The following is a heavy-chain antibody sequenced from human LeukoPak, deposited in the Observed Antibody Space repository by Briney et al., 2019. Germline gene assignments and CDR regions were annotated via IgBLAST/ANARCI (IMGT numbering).Heavy chain of an antibody. V-gene: IGHV3-21*01. D-gene: IGHD3-22*01. Sequence: GGSLRLSCAASGFTFSSYSMNWVRQAPGKGLEWVSSISSSSSYTYYADSVKGRFTISRDNAKNSLYLQMNSLRAEDTAVYYCARSYYYDSSGHYWGQGTLVTVSS. CDR3: ARSYYYDSSGHY. J-gene: IGHJ4*02. CDR2: ISSSSSYT. CDR1: GFTFSSYS.